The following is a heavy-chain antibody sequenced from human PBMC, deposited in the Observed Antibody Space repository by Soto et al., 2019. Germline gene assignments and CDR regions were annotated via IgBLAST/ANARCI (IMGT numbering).Heavy chain of an antibody. CDR2: IIPMFGTA. J-gene: IGHJ6*01. CDR3: ARRYCISTSCHYYGMDV. Sequence: QVQLVQSGAEVKKPGSSVKVSCKASGGPFSTYTINWVRQAPGQGREWMGGIIPMFGTANYAQKFQGRVTITADASTSAADMELSSLRSADTAGDYCARRYCISTSCHYYGMDVWGQGTTITFSS. D-gene: IGHD2-2*01. CDR1: GGPFSTYT. V-gene: IGHV1-69*12.